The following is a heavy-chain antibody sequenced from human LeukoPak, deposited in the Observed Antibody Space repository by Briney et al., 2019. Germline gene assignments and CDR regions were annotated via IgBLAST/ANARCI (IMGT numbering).Heavy chain of an antibody. Sequence: GASVKVSCKASGYTFTGYYMHRVRQAPGQGLEWMGWINPNSGGTNYAQKFQGRVTMTRDTSISTAYMELSRLRSDDTAVYYCARDGLLWFGELRAYYYMDVWGKGTTVTVSS. CDR3: ARDGLLWFGELRAYYYMDV. V-gene: IGHV1-2*02. CDR2: INPNSGGT. J-gene: IGHJ6*03. CDR1: GYTFTGYY. D-gene: IGHD3-10*01.